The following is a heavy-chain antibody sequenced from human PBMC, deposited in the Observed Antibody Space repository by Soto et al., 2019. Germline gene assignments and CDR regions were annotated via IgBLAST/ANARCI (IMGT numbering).Heavy chain of an antibody. D-gene: IGHD1-26*01. J-gene: IGHJ4*02. V-gene: IGHV3-33*01. Sequence: GGSLRLSCAASGFTFSSYGMHWVRQAPGKGLEWVAVIWYDGSNKYYADSVKGRFTISRDNSKNTLYLQMNSLRAEDTAVYYCATSSSGSYSPFDYWGQGTLVTVSS. CDR2: IWYDGSNK. CDR3: ATSSSGSYSPFDY. CDR1: GFTFSSYG.